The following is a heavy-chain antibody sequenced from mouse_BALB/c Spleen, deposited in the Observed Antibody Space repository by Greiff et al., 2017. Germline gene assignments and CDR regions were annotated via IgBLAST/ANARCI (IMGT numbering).Heavy chain of an antibody. D-gene: IGHD1-1*01. J-gene: IGHJ3*01. CDR3: ARKGDYYGSSLAY. Sequence: VQLKQSGPELVKPGASVKMSCKASGYTFTSYVMHWVKQKPGQGLEWIGYINPYNDGTKYNEKFKGKATLTADKSSSTAYMQLSSLTSENSAVYFCARKGDYYGSSLAYWGQGTLVTVSA. V-gene: IGHV1-14*01. CDR2: INPYNDGT. CDR1: GYTFTSYV.